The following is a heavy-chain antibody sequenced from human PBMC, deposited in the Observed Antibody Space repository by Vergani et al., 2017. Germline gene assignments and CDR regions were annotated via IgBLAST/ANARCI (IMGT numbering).Heavy chain of an antibody. V-gene: IGHV3-73*02. J-gene: IGHJ4*02. Sequence: EVHLVESGGGLVQPGGSLTLSCAASGFTFSGSAMHWVRQTSGKGLEWIGRIRDKTYNYATAYAVSVKGRFIISRDDSKKTAYLQMNRLTIEDTAVYYCARLSYDTTPYLQGGYDCWGQGTLVSVSS. CDR1: GFTFSGSA. CDR2: IRDKTYNYAT. CDR3: ARLSYDTTPYLQGGYDC. D-gene: IGHD3-22*01.